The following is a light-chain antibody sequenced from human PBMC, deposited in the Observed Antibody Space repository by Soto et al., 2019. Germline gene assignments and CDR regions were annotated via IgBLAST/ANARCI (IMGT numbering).Light chain of an antibody. CDR2: GSS. Sequence: EILLTQSPCTLSLSPGEGATLSCRAGQSVSSNYLAWYQQKPGQAPRLLIYGSSNRATGIPERFIASGFGTDCTLTIDRLEPEDFAVYYCHQYGRYLSTFGQGTKVDIK. CDR3: HQYGRYLST. CDR1: QSVSSNY. J-gene: IGKJ1*01. V-gene: IGKV3-20*01.